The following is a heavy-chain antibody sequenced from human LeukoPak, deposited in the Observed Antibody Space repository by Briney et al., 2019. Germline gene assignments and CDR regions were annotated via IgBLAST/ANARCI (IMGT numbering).Heavy chain of an antibody. Sequence: SETLSLTCTVSGGSIRSYYWSWIRQPPGKGLEWIGYIYYRGSTNYNPSLKSRVTMSVDTSKNQFSLKLTSVTAADTAVYYCARYSGSYLSPFDYWGPGTLAIVYS. V-gene: IGHV4-59*08. CDR1: GGSIRSYY. D-gene: IGHD1-26*01. CDR3: ARYSGSYLSPFDY. CDR2: IYYRGST. J-gene: IGHJ4*01.